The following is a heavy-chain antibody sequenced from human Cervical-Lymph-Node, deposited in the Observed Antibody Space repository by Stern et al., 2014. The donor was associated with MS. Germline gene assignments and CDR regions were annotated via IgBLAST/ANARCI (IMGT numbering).Heavy chain of an antibody. CDR1: GFTFDDYA. Sequence: EVQLVESGGGLVQPGRSLRLSCAASGFTFDDYAMHWVRQAPGEGLEWVSGISGNGGKTDYADSVKGRFTISRYNAKNSLYLQMDSLRAEDTALYYCAKDMRGGSSYAMDVWGQGTTVTVSS. V-gene: IGHV3-9*01. CDR3: AKDMRGGSSYAMDV. D-gene: IGHD6-6*01. J-gene: IGHJ6*02. CDR2: ISGNGGKT.